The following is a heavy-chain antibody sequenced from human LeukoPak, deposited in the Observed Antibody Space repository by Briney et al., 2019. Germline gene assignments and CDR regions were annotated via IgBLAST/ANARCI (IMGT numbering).Heavy chain of an antibody. CDR3: AREDTMITFDY. Sequence: NTSETLSLTCTVSGGSISSYYWSWIRQPPGKGLEWIGYIYYSGSTNFNPSLKSRVTISVDTSKNQFSLKLSSVTAADTAVYYCAREDTMITFDYWGQGTLVTVSS. CDR2: IYYSGST. J-gene: IGHJ4*02. D-gene: IGHD3-22*01. CDR1: GGSISSYY. V-gene: IGHV4-59*01.